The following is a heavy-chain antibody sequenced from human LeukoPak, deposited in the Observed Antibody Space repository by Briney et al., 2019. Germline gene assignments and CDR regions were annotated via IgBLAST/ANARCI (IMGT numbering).Heavy chain of an antibody. CDR2: ISSSSSYI. CDR3: ARDLGGSGTENY. V-gene: IGHV3-21*01. J-gene: IGHJ4*02. Sequence: GGSLRLSCAASGFTFSSYSMHWVRRAPGKGLEGVSSISSSSSYIYYADSLRGRFTISRDNAKNSLYLQMNSLGAEDTAVYYCARDLGGSGTENYWGQGTLVTVSS. D-gene: IGHD3-10*01. CDR1: GFTFSSYS.